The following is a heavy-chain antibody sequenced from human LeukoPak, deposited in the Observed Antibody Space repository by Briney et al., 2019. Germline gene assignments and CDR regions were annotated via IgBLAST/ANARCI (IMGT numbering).Heavy chain of an antibody. CDR3: AREGDDYGLHTFDY. J-gene: IGHJ4*02. V-gene: IGHV1-2*02. CDR1: GYTFTDYY. CDR2: INPNSGDT. D-gene: IGHD4-17*01. Sequence: ASVKVSCKASGYTFTDYYMHWVRQAPGQGLEWMGWINPNSGDTNYAQKFQGRVTMTRDTSISTAYMELNRLRSDDTAVYYCAREGDDYGLHTFDYWGQGTLVTVSS.